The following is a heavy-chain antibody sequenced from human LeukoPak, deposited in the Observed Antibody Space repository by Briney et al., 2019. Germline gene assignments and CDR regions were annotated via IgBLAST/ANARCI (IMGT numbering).Heavy chain of an antibody. Sequence: GGSLRLSCAASGFTFSSYWMHWVRQAPGKGLVWVSRINSDGSSTYYADSLKGRFTISRDNAKNTLYLQMNSLRAEDTAVYYCAREGGTDFGHPDFRGQGTLVIVSS. CDR1: GFTFSSYW. CDR3: AREGGTDFGHPDF. J-gene: IGHJ4*02. D-gene: IGHD1-26*01. CDR2: INSDGSST. V-gene: IGHV3-74*01.